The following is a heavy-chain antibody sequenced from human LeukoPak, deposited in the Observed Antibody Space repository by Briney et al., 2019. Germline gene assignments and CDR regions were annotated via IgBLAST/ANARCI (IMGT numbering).Heavy chain of an antibody. CDR1: GFTFSSYW. J-gene: IGHJ4*02. Sequence: PGGSLKLSFEAPGFTFSSYWMSWFRQAPGKGLNWLPNIKQDGSKKYYVDSVKGPFTISRDNSKNTVSLQMNSLRAEDTAIYYCAKWRRGHYYGSGTELDYWGQGTLVTVSS. CDR2: IKQDGSKK. CDR3: AKWRRGHYYGSGTELDY. V-gene: IGHV3-7*01. D-gene: IGHD3-10*01.